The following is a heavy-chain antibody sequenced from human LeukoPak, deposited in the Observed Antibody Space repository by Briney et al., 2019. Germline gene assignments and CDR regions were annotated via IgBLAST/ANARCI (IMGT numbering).Heavy chain of an antibody. V-gene: IGHV1-24*01. CDR3: ATSTYVWGSYRFDY. D-gene: IGHD3-16*02. Sequence: ASVKVSCKVSGYTLTELSMHWVRQAPGKGLEWMGGFDPEDGETIYAQKFQGRVTMTEDASTDTAYMELSSLRSEDTAVYYCATSTYVWGSYRFDYWGQGTLVTVSS. CDR1: GYTLTELS. J-gene: IGHJ4*02. CDR2: FDPEDGET.